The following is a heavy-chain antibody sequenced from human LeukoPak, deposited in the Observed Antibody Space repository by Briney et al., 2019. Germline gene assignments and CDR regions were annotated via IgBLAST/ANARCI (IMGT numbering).Heavy chain of an antibody. CDR3: ARHRAGAGKYFDY. D-gene: IGHD1-26*01. CDR2: IYYSEST. J-gene: IGHJ4*02. V-gene: IGHV4-39*01. Sequence: PSETLSLTCTASGGSISSSGYYWGWIRQPPGKGLEWIGSIYYSESTYYNPSLKSRVTMSVDTSKYQFSLKVSSVTAADTAVYYCARHRAGAGKYFDYWGQGTLVTVSS. CDR1: GGSISSSGYY.